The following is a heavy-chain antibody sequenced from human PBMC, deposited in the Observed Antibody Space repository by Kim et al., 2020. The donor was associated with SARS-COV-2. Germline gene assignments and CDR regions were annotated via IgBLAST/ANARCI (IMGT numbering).Heavy chain of an antibody. CDR2: ISGSGGST. J-gene: IGHJ5*02. D-gene: IGHD3-10*01. Sequence: GGSLRLSCAASGFTFSSYAMSWVRQAPGKGLEWVSAISGSGGSTYYADSVKGRFTISRDNSKNTLYLQMNSLRAEDTAVYYCAKLSQGRTKRGGFDPWGQGTLVTVSS. CDR1: GFTFSSYA. V-gene: IGHV3-23*01. CDR3: AKLSQGRTKRGGFDP.